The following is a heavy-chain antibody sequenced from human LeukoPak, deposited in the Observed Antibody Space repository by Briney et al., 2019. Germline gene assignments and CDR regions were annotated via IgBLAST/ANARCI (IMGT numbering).Heavy chain of an antibody. V-gene: IGHV1-69*04. CDR3: ARDSCSGGSCHDAFDI. Sequence: ASVKVSCKASGGTFNSYAINWMRQAPGQGLEWMGRVIPSLGMVNYAQKFQGRVTITADKSTSTAYMELSSLRSEDTAVYYCARDSCSGGSCHDAFDIWGQGTMVTVSS. CDR1: GGTFNSYA. D-gene: IGHD2-15*01. J-gene: IGHJ3*02. CDR2: VIPSLGMV.